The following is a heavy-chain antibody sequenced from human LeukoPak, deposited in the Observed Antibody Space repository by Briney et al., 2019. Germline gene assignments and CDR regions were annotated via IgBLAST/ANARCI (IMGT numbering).Heavy chain of an antibody. V-gene: IGHV3-30*02. CDR3: AKDGEPGTYFDY. CDR1: GFTFSSYG. D-gene: IGHD1-26*01. CDR2: IQYNGSNK. Sequence: PGRSLRLSCAASGFTFSSYGMHWVRQAPGKGLEWVAFIQYNGSNKYYADSVKGRFTISRDNFKNTLYLQMKSLGAEDTGVYYCAKDGEPGTYFDYWGQGTLVTVSS. J-gene: IGHJ4*02.